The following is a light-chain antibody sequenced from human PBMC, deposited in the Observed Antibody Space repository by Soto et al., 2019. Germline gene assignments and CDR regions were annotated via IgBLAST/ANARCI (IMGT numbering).Light chain of an antibody. CDR1: TSDVGGYNY. CDR2: EVS. V-gene: IGLV2-14*01. CDR3: SSYTSSGTLVV. J-gene: IGLJ2*01. Sequence: QSALTKPASVSGSPGQSITISCTGTTSDVGGYNYVSWYQQHPGKAPKLMICEVSNRPSGVSNRFSGSKSGNTASLTISGLQAEDEADYYCSSYTSSGTLVVFGGGTKLTLL.